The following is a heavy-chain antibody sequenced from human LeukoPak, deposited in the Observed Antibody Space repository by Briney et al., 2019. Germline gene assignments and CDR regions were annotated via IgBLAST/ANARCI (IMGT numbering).Heavy chain of an antibody. J-gene: IGHJ6*03. CDR2: INSDGTST. D-gene: IGHD5-18*01. CDR1: EFTFSSYW. Sequence: GGSLRLSCAASEFTFSSYWMQWVRQAPGKGLVWVSRINSDGTSTFYAESVKGRSTISRDNAKNSLYLQMNSLRAEDTAVYYCARGDVDTAHYYYYMDVWGKGTTVTISS. V-gene: IGHV3-74*01. CDR3: ARGDVDTAHYYYYMDV.